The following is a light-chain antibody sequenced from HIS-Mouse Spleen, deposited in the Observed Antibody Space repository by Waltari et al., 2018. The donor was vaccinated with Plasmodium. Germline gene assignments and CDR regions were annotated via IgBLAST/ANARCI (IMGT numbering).Light chain of an antibody. V-gene: IGLV3-10*01. CDR1: ALPKKY. CDR3: YSTDSSGNHSV. Sequence: SYALTQPPSVSVSPGQTARITCPGDALPKKYHYWYQQKSGQAPVLVIYEDSKRPSGIPERFSGSSSGTMATLTISGAQVEDEADYYCYSTDSSGNHSVFGSGTKVTVL. CDR2: EDS. J-gene: IGLJ6*01.